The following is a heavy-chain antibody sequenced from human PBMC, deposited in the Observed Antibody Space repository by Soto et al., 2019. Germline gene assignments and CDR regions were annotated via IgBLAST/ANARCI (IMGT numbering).Heavy chain of an antibody. CDR1: GVSISRTSYS. V-gene: IGHV4-30-4*08. CDR3: ARGGSGWHALNWFDP. CDR2: IDHRGSP. D-gene: IGHD6-19*01. J-gene: IGHJ5*02. Sequence: PSETLSLTCNVSGVSISRTSYSWSWIRQPPGKGLECVGFIDHRGSPYYNPSLKGRGTISLDTAKNHFSLTLSSVTAADTAVYYCARGGSGWHALNWFDPWSQGTLVTVSS.